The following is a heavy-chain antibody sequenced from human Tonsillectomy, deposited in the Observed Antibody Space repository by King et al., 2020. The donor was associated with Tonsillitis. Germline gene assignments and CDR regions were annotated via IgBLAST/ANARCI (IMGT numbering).Heavy chain of an antibody. CDR3: AKQTYDFWGGYLERYFDY. V-gene: IGHV3-23*04. CDR1: GFTFSNYA. Sequence: QLVQSGGGLVQPGGSLRLSCAASGFTFSNYAMSWVRQAPGKGLEWVSSISGSGGSTYYADSVKGRFTISRDNSKNTLYLQMNSLRAEDTAVYYCAKQTYDFWGGYLERYFDYWGQGALVTVSS. CDR2: ISGSGGST. D-gene: IGHD3-3*01. J-gene: IGHJ4*02.